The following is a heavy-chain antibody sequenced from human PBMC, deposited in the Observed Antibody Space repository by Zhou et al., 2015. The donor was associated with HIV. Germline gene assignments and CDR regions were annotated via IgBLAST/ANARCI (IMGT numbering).Heavy chain of an antibody. CDR1: GGTFSSYA. V-gene: IGHV1-69*06. CDR3: ATLVHYYDSSGADY. D-gene: IGHD3-22*01. Sequence: QVQLVQSGAEVKKPGSSVKVSCKASGGTFSSYAISWVRQAPGQGLEWMGGIIPIFGTANYAQKFQGRVTITADKSTSTAYMELSSLRSEDTAVYYCATLVHYYDSSGADYWGQGNPGHRLL. J-gene: IGHJ4*02. CDR2: IIPIFGTA.